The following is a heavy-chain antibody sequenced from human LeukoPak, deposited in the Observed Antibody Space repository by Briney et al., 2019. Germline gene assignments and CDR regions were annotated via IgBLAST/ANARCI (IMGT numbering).Heavy chain of an antibody. J-gene: IGHJ4*02. V-gene: IGHV3-7*03. Sequence: GGSLRLSCAASGFTFSSYWMSWVRQAPGKGLEWVANIRQDGSEKYYVDSVKGRFTISRDNSKNTLYLQMNSLRAEDTAVYYCAKAPGARGDRGYYFDYWGQGTLVTVSS. D-gene: IGHD6-13*01. CDR2: IRQDGSEK. CDR3: AKAPGARGDRGYYFDY. CDR1: GFTFSSYW.